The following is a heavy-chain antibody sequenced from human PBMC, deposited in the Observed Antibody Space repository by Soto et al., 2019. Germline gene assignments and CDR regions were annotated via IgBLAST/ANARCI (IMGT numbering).Heavy chain of an antibody. CDR3: ARAGYDSSGYYLY. V-gene: IGHV4-34*01. CDR1: GGSFSGYY. Sequence: QVQLQQWGAGLLKPSETLSLTCAVYGGSFSGYYWSWIRQPPGKGLEWIGEINHSGSTNYNPSLKSRVPISVDTSKNQFSLKLSSVTAADTAVYYCARAGYDSSGYYLYWGQGTLVTVSS. CDR2: INHSGST. D-gene: IGHD3-22*01. J-gene: IGHJ4*02.